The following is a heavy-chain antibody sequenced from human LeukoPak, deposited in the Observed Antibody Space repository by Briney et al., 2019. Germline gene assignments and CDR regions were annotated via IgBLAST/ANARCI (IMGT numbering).Heavy chain of an antibody. Sequence: PGGSLRLSCAASGCTFSSYAMSWVRQAPGKGLEWVSAISGSGGSTYYADSVKGRFTISRDNSKNTLYLQMNSLRAEDTAVYYCAKVTQYQLLYEYSSGWYFDYWGQGTLVTVSS. J-gene: IGHJ4*02. V-gene: IGHV3-23*01. CDR1: GCTFSSYA. CDR2: ISGSGGST. CDR3: AKVTQYQLLYEYSSGWYFDY. D-gene: IGHD2-2*02.